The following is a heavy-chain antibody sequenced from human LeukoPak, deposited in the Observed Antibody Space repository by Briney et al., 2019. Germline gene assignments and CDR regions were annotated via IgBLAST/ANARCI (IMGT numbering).Heavy chain of an antibody. CDR3: ARVNTVMATFDY. J-gene: IGHJ4*02. CDR1: GSSISSSYY. CDR2: ISHRGST. V-gene: IGHV4-38-2*02. D-gene: IGHD5-24*01. Sequence: SETLSLTCTVSGSSISSSYYGAWIRQPPGEGLEWIATISHRGSTYYNPSLKRRVTISADTSQNQHSLRLNSVTVADTAVYYCARVNTVMATFDYWGQGTPVTVSS.